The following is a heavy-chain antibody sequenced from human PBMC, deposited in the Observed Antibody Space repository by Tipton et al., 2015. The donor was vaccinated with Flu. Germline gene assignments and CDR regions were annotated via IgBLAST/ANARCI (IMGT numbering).Heavy chain of an antibody. CDR2: TSYDGSIK. Sequence: SLRLSCAASGFTFSTYGIHWVRQAPGKGLEWVAVTSYDGSIKYYGDSVKGRFIISRDNSKNTLYLQMNSLGAEDTAVYYCASLRGSGSYSRYAFDIWGQGTMVTVSS. D-gene: IGHD1-26*01. CDR1: GFTFSTYG. CDR3: ASLRGSGSYSRYAFDI. J-gene: IGHJ3*02. V-gene: IGHV3-30*03.